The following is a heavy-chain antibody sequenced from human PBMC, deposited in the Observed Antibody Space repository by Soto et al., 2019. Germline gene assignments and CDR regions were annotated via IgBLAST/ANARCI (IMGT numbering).Heavy chain of an antibody. J-gene: IGHJ3*02. CDR1: GYSISSGYY. D-gene: IGHD3-22*01. CDR2: IYHSGST. Sequence: NPSETLSLTCAVSGYSISSGYYWGWIRQPPGKGLEWIGSIYHSGSTYYNPSLESRVTISVDTSKNQFSLKLSSVTAADTAVYYCARNYDSSAPGAFDIWGQGTMVTVSS. V-gene: IGHV4-38-2*01. CDR3: ARNYDSSAPGAFDI.